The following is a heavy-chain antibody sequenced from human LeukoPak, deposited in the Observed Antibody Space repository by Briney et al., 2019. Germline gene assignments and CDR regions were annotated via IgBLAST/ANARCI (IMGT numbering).Heavy chain of an antibody. CDR1: GFTFSDSY. CDR2: IGSGGST. CDR3: AKDHSSGWPDCFDY. D-gene: IGHD6-19*01. Sequence: GGSLRLSCAASGFTFSDSYMTWVRQAPGKGLEWVSAIGSGGSTYYADSVKGRFTISRDNSKNTLYLQMNSLRAEDTAVYYCAKDHSSGWPDCFDYWGQGALVTVSS. J-gene: IGHJ4*02. V-gene: IGHV3-23*01.